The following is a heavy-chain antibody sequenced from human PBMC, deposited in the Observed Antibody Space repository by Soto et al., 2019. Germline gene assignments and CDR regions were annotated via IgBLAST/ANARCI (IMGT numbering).Heavy chain of an antibody. V-gene: IGHV4-30-2*01. CDR2: IYYTGTT. J-gene: IGHJ6*02. CDR3: VRERTIFGVAPGGGVDV. Sequence: PSETLSLTCAVSGGSISTSDYSWSWIRQPPGRGLEWLGSIYYTGTTHYIPSLKNRLTMSLDKSKNQFSLDLTSVTAADTALYYCVRERTIFGVAPGGGVDVWGQGTTVTVS. D-gene: IGHD3-3*01. CDR1: GGSISTSDYS.